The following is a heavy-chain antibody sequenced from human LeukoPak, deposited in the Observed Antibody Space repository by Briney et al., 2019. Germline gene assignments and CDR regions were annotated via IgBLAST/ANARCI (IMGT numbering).Heavy chain of an antibody. CDR3: ASGNWNERAFDI. CDR2: IKPDGSER. Sequence: GGSMRLSCAASGLTFSGYWMSWVRQAPGKGLECVANIKPDGSERYYVDSVKGRFTISRDNAKNSLYLQMNSLRVEDTAVYYCASGNWNERAFDIWGQGTMVTVSS. J-gene: IGHJ3*02. CDR1: GLTFSGYW. V-gene: IGHV3-7*01. D-gene: IGHD1-20*01.